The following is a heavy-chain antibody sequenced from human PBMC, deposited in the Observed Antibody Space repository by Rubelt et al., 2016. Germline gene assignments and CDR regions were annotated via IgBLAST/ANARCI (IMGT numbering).Heavy chain of an antibody. D-gene: IGHD5-12*01. V-gene: IGHV4-59*12. CDR2: IFYSGST. J-gene: IGHJ2*01. CDR3: ARRGYSGYDPLDYWYFDL. Sequence: GKGLEWIGYIFYSGSTNYNPSLKSRVIISVDMSKNQFSLKLSSVTAADTAVYYCARRGYSGYDPLDYWYFDLWGRGTLVTVSS.